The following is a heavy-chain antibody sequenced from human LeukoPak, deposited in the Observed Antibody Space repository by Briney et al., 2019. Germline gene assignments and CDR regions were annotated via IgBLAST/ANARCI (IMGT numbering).Heavy chain of an antibody. J-gene: IGHJ6*03. CDR1: GYTFTSYD. V-gene: IGHV1-8*03. Sequence: ASVKVSCKASGYTFTSYDINWVRQATGQGLEWMGWMNPNSGNTGYAQKFQGRVTITRNTSISTAYMELSSLRSEDTAVYYCARGGNFVVVPAAIRRPYYYYYYMDVWGKGTTVTISS. CDR3: ARGGNFVVVPAAIRRPYYYYYYMDV. D-gene: IGHD2-2*01. CDR2: MNPNSGNT.